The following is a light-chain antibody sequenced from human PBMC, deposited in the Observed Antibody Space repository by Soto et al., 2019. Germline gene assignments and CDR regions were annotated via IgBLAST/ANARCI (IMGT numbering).Light chain of an antibody. J-gene: IGKJ4*01. Sequence: DIHLTQSPSFLSASVGDRVTITCRPSQAVPKNMAWYQQKPGKPPQLLIYEESTLHSGVPSRFSGRKSGTQFTLTIDSLQPEDFATYYCQQLKTYPRTFGGGTKVDIK. V-gene: IGKV1-9*01. CDR3: QQLKTYPRT. CDR2: EES. CDR1: QAVPKN.